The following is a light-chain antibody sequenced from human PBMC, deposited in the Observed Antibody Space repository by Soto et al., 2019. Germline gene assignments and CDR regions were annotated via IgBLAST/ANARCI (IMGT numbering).Light chain of an antibody. V-gene: IGKV1-5*01. CDR1: QSITTW. J-gene: IGKJ1*01. CDR2: DAS. CDR3: QQYNIHLA. Sequence: DIRRTKKNSTLSASVGDRVTITCRASQSITTWLAWYQQRPGKAPKLLIYDASSLESGVPSRFSGSGSGTEFTLTISCLQPDDFATYYCQQYNIHLAFGQVTNVDIK.